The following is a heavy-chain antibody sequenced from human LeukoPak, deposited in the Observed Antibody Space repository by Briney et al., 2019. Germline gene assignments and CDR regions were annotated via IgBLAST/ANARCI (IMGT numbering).Heavy chain of an antibody. D-gene: IGHD3-3*01. J-gene: IGHJ4*02. CDR2: ISGSGGST. Sequence: GGSLSLSCAASGFTFSSYAMSWVRQAPGKGLEWVSAISGSGGSTYYADSVKGRFTISRDNSKNTLYLQMNSLRAEDTAVYYCASVDYDFWSGVFDYWGQGTLVTVSS. CDR1: GFTFSSYA. V-gene: IGHV3-23*01. CDR3: ASVDYDFWSGVFDY.